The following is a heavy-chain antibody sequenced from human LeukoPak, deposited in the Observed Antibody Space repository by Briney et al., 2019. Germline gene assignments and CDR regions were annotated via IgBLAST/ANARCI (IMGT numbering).Heavy chain of an antibody. CDR1: GFTVSSNY. CDR3: ARESGDGESYGMDV. CDR2: IYSGGST. J-gene: IGHJ6*02. D-gene: IGHD3-10*01. V-gene: IGHV3-53*01. Sequence: GGSLRLSCAASGFTVSSNYMSWVRQAPGKGQEWVSVIYSGGSTYYADSVKGRFTISRDNSKNTLYLQMNSPRAEDTAVYYCARESGDGESYGMDVWGQGTTVTVSS.